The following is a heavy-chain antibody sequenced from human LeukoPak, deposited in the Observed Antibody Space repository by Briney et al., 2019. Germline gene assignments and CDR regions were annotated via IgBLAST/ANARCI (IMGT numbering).Heavy chain of an antibody. D-gene: IGHD3-10*01. V-gene: IGHV3-20*04. J-gene: IGHJ4*02. Sequence: GGSLRLSCAASGFTFDDYGMSWVRQAPGKGLEWVSGINWNGGSTGYADSVKGRFTISRDNAKNSLYLQMNSLGAEDTALYYCAKDFSEATSWYGGIDYWGQGTLVTVSS. CDR1: GFTFDDYG. CDR3: AKDFSEATSWYGGIDY. CDR2: INWNGGST.